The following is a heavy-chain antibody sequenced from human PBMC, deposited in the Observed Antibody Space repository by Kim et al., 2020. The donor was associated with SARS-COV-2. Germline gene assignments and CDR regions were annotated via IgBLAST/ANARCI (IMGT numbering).Heavy chain of an antibody. CDR2: INHSGNT. CDR1: GGSFSGYY. V-gene: IGHV4-34*01. J-gene: IGHJ3*02. CDR3: ARGGARAVTIYLVSRRQKQTTVDAFDI. D-gene: IGHD4-17*01. Sequence: SETLSLTCAVYGGSFSGYYWSWIRQPPGKGLEWIGEINHSGNTNYNPSLKSRVTISVDTSKNQCSLKLSSVTAADTAVYYCARGGARAVTIYLVSRRQKQTTVDAFDIWGQGTMVTVSS.